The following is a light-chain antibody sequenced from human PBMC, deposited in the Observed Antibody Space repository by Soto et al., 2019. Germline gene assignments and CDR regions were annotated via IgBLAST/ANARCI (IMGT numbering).Light chain of an antibody. Sequence: EIVLTQSPGTLSLSPGERATLSCRASQSVSSSYLAWYQQKPGPAPRLLIYGASSRATGIPDRFSGSGSGTDFTLTISRLEPEDCAVYYCQQYGSSPPITFGQGTRLEIK. V-gene: IGKV3-20*01. CDR1: QSVSSSY. CDR2: GAS. J-gene: IGKJ5*01. CDR3: QQYGSSPPIT.